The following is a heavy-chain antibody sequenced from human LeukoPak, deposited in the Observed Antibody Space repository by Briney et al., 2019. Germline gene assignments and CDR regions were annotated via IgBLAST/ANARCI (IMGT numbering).Heavy chain of an antibody. CDR3: ARDSGHAFDI. CDR2: ASGNKI. J-gene: IGHJ3*02. D-gene: IGHD2-15*01. CDR1: GFTFSSYS. V-gene: IGHV3-48*02. Sequence: GGSLRLSCAASGFTFSSYSMNWVRQAPGKGLEWVSYASGNKIHYADSVKGRFTISRDSARNSLYLQMSSLRDEDTAVYFCARDSGHAFDIWGQVTMVTVSS.